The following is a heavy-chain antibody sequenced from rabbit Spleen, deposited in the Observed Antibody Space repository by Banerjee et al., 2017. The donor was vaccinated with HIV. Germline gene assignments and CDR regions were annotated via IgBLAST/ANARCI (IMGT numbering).Heavy chain of an antibody. CDR1: GVSFSGDSY. D-gene: IGHD1-1*01. CDR3: ARDTSSSFSSYGMDL. V-gene: IGHV1S40*01. Sequence: QSLEESGGDLVKPGASLTLTCIASGVSFSGDSYMCWVRQAPGKGLEWIACIDAGSSGFTYFANWAKGRFTISKTSSTTVTLQMTSLTAADTATYFCARDTSSSFSSYGMDLWAQGPSSPS. J-gene: IGHJ6*01. CDR2: IDAGSSGFT.